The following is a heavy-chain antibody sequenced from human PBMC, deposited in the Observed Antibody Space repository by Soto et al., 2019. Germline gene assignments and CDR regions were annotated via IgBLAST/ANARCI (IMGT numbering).Heavy chain of an antibody. Sequence: GASVKVSCKASGYTFTSSGISWVRQAPGQGLDWMGWINTYNGNTNYAQKLQDRVTMTTDTSTNTAYMELRSLRSDDTAVYYCARISLGRSYRPSWFDPWGQGTLVTVSS. J-gene: IGHJ5*02. V-gene: IGHV1-18*01. CDR3: ARISLGRSYRPSWFDP. CDR1: GYTFTSSG. CDR2: INTYNGNT.